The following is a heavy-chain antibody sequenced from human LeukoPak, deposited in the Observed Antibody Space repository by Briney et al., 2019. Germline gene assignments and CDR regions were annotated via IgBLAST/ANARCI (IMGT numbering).Heavy chain of an antibody. D-gene: IGHD1-26*01. Sequence: GGSLRLSCAASGFTFSSYSMNWVRQAPGKGLEGISYISGSSKIIHWAESLKGRFTISRDNAKNSLYLQMNSLRDEDTAVYYCARDYSSSGSFFGYYYGMDVWGQGTTVTVSS. CDR3: ARDYSSSGSFFGYYYGMDV. CDR1: GFTFSSYS. J-gene: IGHJ6*02. V-gene: IGHV3-48*02. CDR2: ISGSSKII.